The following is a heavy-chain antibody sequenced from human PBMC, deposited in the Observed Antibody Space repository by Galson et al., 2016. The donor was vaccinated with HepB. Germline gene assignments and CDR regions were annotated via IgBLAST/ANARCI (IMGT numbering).Heavy chain of an antibody. D-gene: IGHD3-10*01. Sequence: SLRLSCAASGFTVSNNYVTWVRLTPGKGLEWVSIIYSTAETYYADSVKGRFIISRDHSKNTVYLQMNRLRAEDTAIYYCARDVGPWGRGTLVTVTS. J-gene: IGHJ5*02. V-gene: IGHV3-53*01. CDR3: ARDVGP. CDR1: GFTVSNNY. CDR2: IYSTAET.